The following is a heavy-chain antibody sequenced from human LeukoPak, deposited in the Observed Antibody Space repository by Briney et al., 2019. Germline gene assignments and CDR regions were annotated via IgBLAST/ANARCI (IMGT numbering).Heavy chain of an antibody. CDR3: ARGYYYDSSVKFDP. Sequence: SETLSLTCAVYGGSFSGYYWSWIRQPPGEGLEWIGEINHSGSTNYNPSLKSRVTISVDTSKNQFSLKLSSVTAADTAVYYCARGYYYDSSVKFDPWGQGTLVTVSS. D-gene: IGHD3-22*01. CDR1: GGSFSGYY. V-gene: IGHV4-34*01. J-gene: IGHJ5*02. CDR2: INHSGST.